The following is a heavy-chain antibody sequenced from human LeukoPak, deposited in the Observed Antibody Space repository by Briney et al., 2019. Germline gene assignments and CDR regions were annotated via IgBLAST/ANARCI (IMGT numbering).Heavy chain of an antibody. CDR2: IKQDGSEK. V-gene: IGHV3-7*01. Sequence: GGSLGLSCAASGFTFSIHWMNWVRQAPGKGLEWVANIKQDGSEKYYVDSVKGRFTISRDNAKDSLYLQMNSLRAEDTAFYYCARDPDMVRGVNFDYWGQGTLVTVSS. CDR3: ARDPDMVRGVNFDY. CDR1: GFTFSIHW. J-gene: IGHJ4*02. D-gene: IGHD3-10*01.